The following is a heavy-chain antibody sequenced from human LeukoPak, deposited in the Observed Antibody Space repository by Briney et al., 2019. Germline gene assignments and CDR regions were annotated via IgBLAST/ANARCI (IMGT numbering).Heavy chain of an antibody. J-gene: IGHJ6*02. CDR1: GYTFTSYA. CDR2: INAGNGNT. CDR3: ARVGSGWRYYYYYGMDV. Sequence: ASVKVSCKASGYTFTSYAMNWVRQAPGQRLEWMGWINAGNGNTKYSQKFQGRVTITRDTSASTAYMELSSLRSEDTAAYYCARVGSGWRYYYYYGMDVWGQGTTVTVSS. V-gene: IGHV1-3*01. D-gene: IGHD6-19*01.